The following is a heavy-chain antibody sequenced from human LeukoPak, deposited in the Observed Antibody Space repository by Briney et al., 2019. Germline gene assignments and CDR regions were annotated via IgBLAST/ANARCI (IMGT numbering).Heavy chain of an antibody. CDR2: ISGSGGST. CDR1: GFTFDDYA. Sequence: GGSLRLSCAASGFTFDDYAMSWVRQAPGKGLEWVSAISGSGGSTYYADSVKGRFTISRDNSKNTLYLQMNSLRAEDTAVYYCAKDSLYSSSWEGEYFQHWGQGTLVTVSS. J-gene: IGHJ1*01. D-gene: IGHD6-13*01. V-gene: IGHV3-23*01. CDR3: AKDSLYSSSWEGEYFQH.